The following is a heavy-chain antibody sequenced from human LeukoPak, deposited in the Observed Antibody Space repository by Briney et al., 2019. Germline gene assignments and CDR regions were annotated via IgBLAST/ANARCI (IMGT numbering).Heavy chain of an antibody. CDR2: IYYSGST. J-gene: IGHJ6*02. CDR1: HGSISSYY. Sequence: PSETLSLTCTVSHGSISSYYWSWIRQPPGKGLEWIGYIYYSGSTNYNPSLKSRVTISVDTSKNQFSLKLSSVTAADTAVYYCARHPVAPGNYYYHGMDVWGQGTTVTVSS. D-gene: IGHD2-2*01. V-gene: IGHV4-59*08. CDR3: ARHPVAPGNYYYHGMDV.